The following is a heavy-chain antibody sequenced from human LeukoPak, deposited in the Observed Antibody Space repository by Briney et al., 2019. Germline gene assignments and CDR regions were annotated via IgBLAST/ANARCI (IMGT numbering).Heavy chain of an antibody. J-gene: IGHJ5*02. V-gene: IGHV3-53*01. CDR1: GFTFSSYA. Sequence: GGSLRLSCAASGFTFSSYAMSWVRQAPGKGLEWVSVIYSGGSTYYADSVKGRFTISRDNSKNTLYLQMNSLRAEDTAVYYWAREGDYYDSGGYMFDPWGQGTLVTVSS. CDR3: AREGDYYDSGGYMFDP. D-gene: IGHD3-22*01. CDR2: IYSGGST.